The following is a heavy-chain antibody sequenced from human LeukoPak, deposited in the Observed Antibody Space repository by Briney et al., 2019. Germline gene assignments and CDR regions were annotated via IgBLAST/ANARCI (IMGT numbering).Heavy chain of an antibody. CDR1: GYTFTSYD. CDR2: MNPNSGNT. J-gene: IGHJ4*02. D-gene: IGHD4-11*01. Sequence: ASVTVSCKASGYTFTSYDINWVRQAAGQGLGWMGWMNPNSGNTGYAQKFQGRVTMTRDTSISTAYMELSRLRSDDTAVYYCASTTTVTTIDYWGQGTLVTVSS. V-gene: IGHV1-8*02. CDR3: ASTTTVTTIDY.